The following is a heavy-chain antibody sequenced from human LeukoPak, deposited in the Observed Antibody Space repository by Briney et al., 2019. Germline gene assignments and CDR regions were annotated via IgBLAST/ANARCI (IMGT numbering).Heavy chain of an antibody. CDR3: AKDGIPYGDYVSSIDY. V-gene: IGHV3-21*01. D-gene: IGHD4-17*01. CDR2: ISSSSSYI. Sequence: PGGSLRLSCVASGFTFSSYSMNWVRQAPGKGLEWVSSISSSSSYIYYADSVKGRFTISRDNSKNTLYLQMNSLRAEDTAVYHCAKDGIPYGDYVSSIDYWGQGTLVTVSS. CDR1: GFTFSSYS. J-gene: IGHJ4*02.